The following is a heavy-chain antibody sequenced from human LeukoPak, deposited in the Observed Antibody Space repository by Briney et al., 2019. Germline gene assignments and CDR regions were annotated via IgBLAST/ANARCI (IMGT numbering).Heavy chain of an antibody. Sequence: ASVKVSCKASGHTFTGYYMHWVRQAPGQGLEWMGRINPNSGGTNYAQKFQGRVTMTRDTSISTAYMELSRLRSDDTAVYYCARGGHDFWSGSNYYFDYWGQGTLVTVSS. CDR3: ARGGHDFWSGSNYYFDY. V-gene: IGHV1-2*06. CDR1: GHTFTGYY. D-gene: IGHD3-3*01. CDR2: INPNSGGT. J-gene: IGHJ4*02.